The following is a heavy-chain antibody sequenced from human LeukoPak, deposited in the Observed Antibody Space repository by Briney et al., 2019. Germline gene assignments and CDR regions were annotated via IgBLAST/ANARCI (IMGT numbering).Heavy chain of an antibody. CDR2: ISGSGDTT. Sequence: GGSLGLSCAASGFTFSSYAMSWVRLAPGKGLEWVSTISGSGDTTYYADSVRGRFTISRDNSKNTLYLQMNSLRAEDTAGYYCARDRSGSPGYWGQGTLVTVSS. CDR1: GFTFSSYA. V-gene: IGHV3-23*01. J-gene: IGHJ4*02. D-gene: IGHD3-10*01. CDR3: ARDRSGSPGY.